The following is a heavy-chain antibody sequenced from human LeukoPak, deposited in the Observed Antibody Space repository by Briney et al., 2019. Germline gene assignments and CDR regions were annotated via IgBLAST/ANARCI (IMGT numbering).Heavy chain of an antibody. CDR1: GFTFSSYS. Sequence: QPGGSLRLSCAASGFTFSSYSMNWVRQAPGKGLEWVSSISSSSYIYYADSVKGRFTISRDNAKNSLYLQMNSLRAEDTAVYYCASGYYYGSGSYYYWGQGTLVTVSS. J-gene: IGHJ4*02. CDR2: ISSSSYI. CDR3: ASGYYYGSGSYYY. V-gene: IGHV3-21*01. D-gene: IGHD3-10*01.